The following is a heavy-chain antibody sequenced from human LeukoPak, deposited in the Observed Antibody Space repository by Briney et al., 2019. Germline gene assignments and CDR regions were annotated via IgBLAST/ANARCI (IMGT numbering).Heavy chain of an antibody. D-gene: IGHD2-15*01. V-gene: IGHV3-74*01. J-gene: IGHJ4*02. CDR3: VVGGSPGY. CDR1: GLASSAYK. Sequence: GGPLKLSCPASGLASSAYKMNWARQPPRKGLVWVSRISTDGYTTDYADFVQGRFTASRDNTKNTWSLEMNSLRAEDTAVYYCVVGGSPGYWGQGTLVTVSS. CDR2: ISTDGYTT.